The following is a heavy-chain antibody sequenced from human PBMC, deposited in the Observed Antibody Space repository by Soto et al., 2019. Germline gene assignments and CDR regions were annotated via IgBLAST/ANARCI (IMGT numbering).Heavy chain of an antibody. CDR3: ARERRDGYKHYFDY. D-gene: IGHD5-12*01. CDR1: GGSISSYY. CDR2: IYYSGST. V-gene: IGHV4-59*01. J-gene: IGHJ4*02. Sequence: QVQLQESGPGLVKPSETLSLMCTVSGGSISSYYWSWIRQPPGKGLEWIGYIYYSGSTNYNPSLKSRVTISVDTSKKQCSLKLSSVTAADTAVYYCARERRDGYKHYFDYWGQGTLVTVSS.